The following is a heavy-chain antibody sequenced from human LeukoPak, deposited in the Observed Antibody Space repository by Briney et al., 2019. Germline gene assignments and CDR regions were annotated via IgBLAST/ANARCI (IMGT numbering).Heavy chain of an antibody. D-gene: IGHD1-26*01. CDR2: ISGTGLSI. J-gene: IGHJ3*01. CDR1: GFTFKTSG. Sequence: GGSLRLSCAASGFTFKTSGMSWVRQAPGKGLEWVSFISGTGLSIYYGDSVRGRFTISRDNSKNTLYLQMNSLRAKDTAVYYCARIMRHMWEDVLDVWGQGTRVTVSS. CDR3: ARIMRHMWEDVLDV. V-gene: IGHV3-23*01.